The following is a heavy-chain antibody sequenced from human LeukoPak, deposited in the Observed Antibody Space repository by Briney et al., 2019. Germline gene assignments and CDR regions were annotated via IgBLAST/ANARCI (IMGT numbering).Heavy chain of an antibody. CDR3: AKYAHGSGASFDP. CDR1: GFSFSDYW. CDR2: IKKDGSEK. D-gene: IGHD3-10*01. Sequence: GGSLRLSCAASGFSFSDYWMSWVRQAPGKGLEWVANIKKDGSEKHYVDSVKGRFTISRDNAKNSVYLQMSSLRAEDTAVYHCAKYAHGSGASFDPWGQGTLVTVSS. J-gene: IGHJ5*02. V-gene: IGHV3-7*01.